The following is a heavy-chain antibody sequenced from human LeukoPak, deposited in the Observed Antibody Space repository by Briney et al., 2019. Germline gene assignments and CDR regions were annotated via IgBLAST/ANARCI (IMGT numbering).Heavy chain of an antibody. D-gene: IGHD1-26*01. CDR2: ISYEGSNK. V-gene: IGHV3-30-3*01. Sequence: GGSLRLSCAASGFTFSRYAIHWVRQAPGKGLEWGRVISYEGSNKYYADSVKGRFTISRDNSKNTLYLQMNSLRAEDTAVYYCARGSSSLRAVIVDIDIWGQGTMVTVSS. CDR1: GFTFSRYA. J-gene: IGHJ3*02. CDR3: ARGSSSLRAVIVDIDI.